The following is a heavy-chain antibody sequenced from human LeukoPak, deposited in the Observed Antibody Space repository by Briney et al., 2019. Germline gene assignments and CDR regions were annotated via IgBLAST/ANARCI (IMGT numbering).Heavy chain of an antibody. CDR2: FYYSGST. V-gene: IGHV4-59*08. CDR3: ARFSGHSSGWPFDY. Sequence: RTSETLSLTCTVSGGSVSSYSGSWLRQPPGKGLEWIGYFYYSGSTNYNPSLKSRVTISVDTSKSQFSLNLSSVTAADTAVYYCARFSGHSSGWPFDYWGQGTLVTVSS. J-gene: IGHJ4*02. D-gene: IGHD6-19*01. CDR1: GGSVSSYS.